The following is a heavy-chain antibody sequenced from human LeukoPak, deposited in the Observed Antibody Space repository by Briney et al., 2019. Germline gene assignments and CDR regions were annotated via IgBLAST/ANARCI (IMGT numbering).Heavy chain of an antibody. CDR2: MNPNSGNT. CDR3: ARWGSSRTDCSGGSCYKWGYWLDP. CDR1: GYTFTSYD. J-gene: IGHJ5*02. D-gene: IGHD2-15*01. V-gene: IGHV1-8*01. Sequence: ASVKVSCKAAGYTFTSYDINWVRQATGQGLEWMGWMNPNSGNTGYAQKFQGRVTMTRNTSISTAYMELSSLRSEDTAVYYCARWGSSRTDCSGGSCYKWGYWLDPWGQGTLVTVSS.